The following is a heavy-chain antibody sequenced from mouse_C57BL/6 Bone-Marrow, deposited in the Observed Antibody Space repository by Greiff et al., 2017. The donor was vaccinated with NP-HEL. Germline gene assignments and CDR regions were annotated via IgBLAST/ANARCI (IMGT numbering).Heavy chain of an antibody. CDR2: ISSGGDYI. D-gene: IGHD1-1*01. Sequence: DVHLVESGEGLVKPGGSLKLSCAASGFTFSSYAMSWVRQTPEKRLEWVAYISSGGDYIYYADTVKGRFTISRDNARNTLYLQMSSLKSEDTAMYYCTRDRTTVVATDYYAMDYWGQGTSVTVSS. V-gene: IGHV5-9-1*02. CDR3: TRDRTTVVATDYYAMDY. CDR1: GFTFSSYA. J-gene: IGHJ4*01.